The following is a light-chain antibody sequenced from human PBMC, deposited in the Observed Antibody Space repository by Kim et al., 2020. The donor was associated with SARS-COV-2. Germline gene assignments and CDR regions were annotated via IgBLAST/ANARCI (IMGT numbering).Light chain of an antibody. J-gene: IGLJ1*01. CDR3: SSYAGSNILV. CDR2: DVT. Sequence: QSALTQPPSASGSPGQSLTISCTGTSSDVGGFNYVSWYQQHPGKALKLMIYDVTKRPSGVPDRFSGSKSGNTASLTVSGLQADDEADYYCSSYAGSNILVFGTGTKVTVL. CDR1: SSDVGGFNY. V-gene: IGLV2-8*01.